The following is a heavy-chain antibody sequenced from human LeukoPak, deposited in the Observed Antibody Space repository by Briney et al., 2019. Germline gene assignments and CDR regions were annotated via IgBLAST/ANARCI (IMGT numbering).Heavy chain of an antibody. Sequence: SQTPSLTCAISGDSVSSNSAAWNWIRQSPSRGLEWLGRTYYRSKWYNDYAVSVKSRITINPDTSKNQFSLQLNSVTPEDTAVYYCARVSYVLGYCSGGSCYRNWFDPWGQGTLVTVSS. CDR1: GDSVSSNSAA. CDR2: TYYRSKWYN. J-gene: IGHJ5*02. CDR3: ARVSYVLGYCSGGSCYRNWFDP. V-gene: IGHV6-1*01. D-gene: IGHD2-15*01.